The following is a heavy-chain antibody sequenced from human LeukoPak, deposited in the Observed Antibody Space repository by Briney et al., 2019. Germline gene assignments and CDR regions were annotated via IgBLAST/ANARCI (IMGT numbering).Heavy chain of an antibody. D-gene: IGHD5-18*01. CDR1: GGSISSYY. Sequence: SETLSLTCTVSGGSISSYYWSWIRQPPGKGLEWIGYIYYSGSTYYNPSLKSRVTISVDTSKNQFSLKLSSVTAADTAVYYCASNRGYSYGYGYWGQGTLVTVSS. CDR3: ASNRGYSYGYGY. J-gene: IGHJ4*02. CDR2: IYYSGST. V-gene: IGHV4-59*06.